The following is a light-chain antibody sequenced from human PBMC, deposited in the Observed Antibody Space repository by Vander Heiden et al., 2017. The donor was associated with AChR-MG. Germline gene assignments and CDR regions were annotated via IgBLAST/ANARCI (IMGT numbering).Light chain of an antibody. Sequence: IVLTQSPATLSVSPGERATLSCRASQTISNNLAWFQQKSGQGPRLLIYGVSTRATGIPARFSGGGSGKDFSLTISSLQSEDFAVYYCHQYNSWPRTFGQGTKLEIK. CDR2: GVS. CDR1: QTISNN. V-gene: IGKV3-15*01. CDR3: HQYNSWPRT. J-gene: IGKJ2*01.